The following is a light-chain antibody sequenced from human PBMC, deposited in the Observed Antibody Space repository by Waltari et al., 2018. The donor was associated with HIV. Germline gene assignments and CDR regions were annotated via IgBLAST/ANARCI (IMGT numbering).Light chain of an antibody. CDR3: QQYNSYPVT. CDR1: QSISTW. V-gene: IGKV1-5*03. CDR2: KAS. J-gene: IGKJ2*01. Sequence: DIQMTQSPSTLSASVGDRVTITCRASQSISTWLAWYKQKPGKAPNLLIYKASDLESGVPSRFSCSGSGTEFTLTISSLQPDDFSTYYCQQYNSYPVTFGQGTKLEIK.